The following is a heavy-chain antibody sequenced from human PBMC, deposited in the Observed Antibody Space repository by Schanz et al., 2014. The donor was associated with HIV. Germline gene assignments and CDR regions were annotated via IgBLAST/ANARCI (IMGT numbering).Heavy chain of an antibody. V-gene: IGHV3-33*05. J-gene: IGHJ6*02. Sequence: QVQLVESGGGVVQPGRSLRLSCAASGFTFSSYGMHWVRQAPGKGLEWVAVISYDGTNEYYADSVKGRFTISRDISKNTLYLQMNSLRAEDTAVYFCANTEFPYSSSSDYYYGMDVWGQGTTVTVSS. CDR1: GFTFSSYG. CDR2: ISYDGTNE. D-gene: IGHD6-6*01. CDR3: ANTEFPYSSSSDYYYGMDV.